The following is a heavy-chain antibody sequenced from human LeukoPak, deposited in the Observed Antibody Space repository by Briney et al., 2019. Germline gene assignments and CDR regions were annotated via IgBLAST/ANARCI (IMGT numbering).Heavy chain of an antibody. CDR2: IWYDGSNK. V-gene: IGHV3-33*01. J-gene: IGHJ4*02. Sequence: PGGSLRLSCAASGXTFSSYGMHWVRQAPGEGLEWVAVIWYDGSNKYYADSVKGRFTISRDNSKNTLYLQMNSLRAEDTAVYYCASERIAVAGAKVDYWGQGTLVTVSS. CDR1: GXTFSSYG. D-gene: IGHD6-19*01. CDR3: ASERIAVAGAKVDY.